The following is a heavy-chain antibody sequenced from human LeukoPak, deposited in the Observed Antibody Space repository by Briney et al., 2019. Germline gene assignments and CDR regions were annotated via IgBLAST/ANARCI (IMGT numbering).Heavy chain of an antibody. V-gene: IGHV4-30-4*01. Sequence: SSETLSLTCTVSGGSISSGDYYWSWIRQPPGKGLEWIGYIYYSGSTYYNPSLKSRVTISVDTSKNQFSLKLSSVTAADTAVYYCARNDFWSGYWTSYYYYGMDVWGQGTTVTVSS. CDR1: GGSISSGDYY. J-gene: IGHJ6*02. CDR2: IYYSGST. D-gene: IGHD3-3*01. CDR3: ARNDFWSGYWTSYYYYGMDV.